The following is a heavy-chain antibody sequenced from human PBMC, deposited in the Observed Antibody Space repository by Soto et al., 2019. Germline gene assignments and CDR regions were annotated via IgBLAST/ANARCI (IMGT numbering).Heavy chain of an antibody. J-gene: IGHJ4*02. CDR1: GGSFSGYY. CDR2: INHSGST. V-gene: IGHV4-34*01. D-gene: IGHD5-18*01. Sequence: PSETLSLTCAVYGGSFSGYYWSWIRQPPGKGLEWIGEINHSGSTNYNPSLKSRVTISVDTSKNQFSLKLSSVTAADTAVYYCARGRDVDTAMVPNFDYWGQGTLVTVSS. CDR3: ARGRDVDTAMVPNFDY.